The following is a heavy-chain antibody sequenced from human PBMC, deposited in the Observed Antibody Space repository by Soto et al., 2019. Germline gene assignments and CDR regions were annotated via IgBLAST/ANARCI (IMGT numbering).Heavy chain of an antibody. V-gene: IGHV3-21*01. CDR1: GFTFSSYS. CDR2: ISSSSSYI. Sequence: GGSLRLSCAASGFTFSSYSMNWVRQAPGKGLEWVSSISSSSSYIYYADSVKGRFTISRDNAKNSLYLQMNSLRAEDTAVYYCARDPLGPKGEIDYWGQGTLVTVSS. D-gene: IGHD7-27*01. CDR3: ARDPLGPKGEIDY. J-gene: IGHJ4*02.